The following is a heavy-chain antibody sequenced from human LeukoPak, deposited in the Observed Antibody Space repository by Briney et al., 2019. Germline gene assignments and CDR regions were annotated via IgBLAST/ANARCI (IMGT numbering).Heavy chain of an antibody. V-gene: IGHV5-51*01. CDR2: IYPGDSDT. Sequence: GESLKISCKGSGHSFTSYWIGWVRQMPGKGLGWLGSIYPGDSDTRYSPSFQGQVTISADKSIRTAYLQWTSLKASDTPMYYCARRTTPPYYYDSSGYLGAFDIWGQGTMVTVSS. CDR3: ARRTTPPYYYDSSGYLGAFDI. J-gene: IGHJ3*02. CDR1: GHSFTSYW. D-gene: IGHD3-22*01.